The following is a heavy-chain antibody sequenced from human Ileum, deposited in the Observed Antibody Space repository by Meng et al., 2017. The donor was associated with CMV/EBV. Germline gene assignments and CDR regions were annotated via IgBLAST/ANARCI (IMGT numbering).Heavy chain of an antibody. CDR2: TYTTGTP. J-gene: IGHJ5*02. Sequence: GQLLRSGPGPGRPAGTRSVTCAATGASVSGGPSPWTWLRQPPGKGLDWTGVTYTTGTPYHMPPRKGGVIISSATSHEQLSLGLTSDSGADTDVYYCAGGAGGCNSGFCGSWAQVSLVTVSS. CDR3: AGGAGGCNSGFCGS. V-gene: IGHV4-61*02. CDR1: GASVSGGPSP. D-gene: IGHD5-24*01.